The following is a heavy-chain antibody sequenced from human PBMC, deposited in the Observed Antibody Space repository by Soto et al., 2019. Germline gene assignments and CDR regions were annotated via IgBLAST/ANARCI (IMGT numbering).Heavy chain of an antibody. CDR2: ISHSGIT. V-gene: IGHV4-4*02. D-gene: IGHD3-22*01. CDR3: ARVRYDRSGFDH. Sequence: QVQLQESGPGLVRPSGALSVTCAVSGDSISRSHWWSWVRQSPGKGLEWIGEISHSGITNYNPSLKSRVTMSGDKSKNQLYLKLTSVTAADTAVYYCARVRYDRSGFDHWGQGTLVSVAS. J-gene: IGHJ4*02. CDR1: GDSISRSHW.